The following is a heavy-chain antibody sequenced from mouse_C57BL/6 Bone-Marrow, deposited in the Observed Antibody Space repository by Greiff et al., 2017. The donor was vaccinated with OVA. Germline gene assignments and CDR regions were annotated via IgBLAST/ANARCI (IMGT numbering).Heavy chain of an antibody. CDR1: GYTFTSYW. CDR3: ARTYYRSSYLYIYV. V-gene: IGHV1-55*01. Sequence: QVQLKQSGDEIVKPGASVKRYCKATGYTFTSYWVTGMTQRPGQGREWIGDIYPGSGSTNYNEKFKSKATLTVDTSSSTAYMQLGSLTSEDSAVYYRARTYYRSSYLYIYVWATGTSITVS. D-gene: IGHD1-1*01. J-gene: IGHJ1*03. CDR2: IYPGSGST.